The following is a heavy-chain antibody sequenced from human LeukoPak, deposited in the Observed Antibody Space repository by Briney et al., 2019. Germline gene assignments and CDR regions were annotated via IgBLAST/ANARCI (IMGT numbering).Heavy chain of an antibody. D-gene: IGHD6-13*01. CDR2: IGTSNTYT. J-gene: IGHJ1*01. V-gene: IGHV3-11*06. CDR1: GFTFSDYS. Sequence: GGSLRLSCAASGFTFSDYSMSWLRQAPGKGLEWVSYIGTSNTYTNYADSVKGRFSISRDNAKNSLYLQMNGLRAEDTAVYYCARRDSSSWQFQHWGQGTLVTVSS. CDR3: ARRDSSSWQFQH.